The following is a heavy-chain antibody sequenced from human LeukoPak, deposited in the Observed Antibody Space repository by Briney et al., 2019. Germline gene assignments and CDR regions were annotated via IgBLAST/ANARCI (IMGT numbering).Heavy chain of an antibody. CDR1: GYTFTSYD. Sequence: ASVKVSCKAFGYTFTSYDINWVRQATGQGLEWMGWMNPNTGAKGYAQKFRGRITMTRDTSLTTAYMELSSLTSEDTALYYCARGPAYSEYGVLGYSHYSMAVWGKGTTVTVS. CDR2: MNPNTGAK. CDR3: ARGPAYSEYGVLGYSHYSMAV. D-gene: IGHD4/OR15-4a*01. V-gene: IGHV1-8*01. J-gene: IGHJ6*03.